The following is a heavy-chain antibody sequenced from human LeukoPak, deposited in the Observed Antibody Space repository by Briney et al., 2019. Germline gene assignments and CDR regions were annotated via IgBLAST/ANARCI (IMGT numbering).Heavy chain of an antibody. CDR3: ARDGGHSADY. J-gene: IGHJ4*02. D-gene: IGHD1-26*01. V-gene: IGHV3-7*01. CDR1: GFTFSSYW. CDR2: IKGDGSDK. Sequence: GGSLRLSCAPSGFTFSSYWMFWVRQAPGKGLEWVATIKGDGSDKYYVDSVKGRFTISRDNAKNSLFLQMNSLRAEDTAVYYCARDGGHSADYWGQGTQVTVSS.